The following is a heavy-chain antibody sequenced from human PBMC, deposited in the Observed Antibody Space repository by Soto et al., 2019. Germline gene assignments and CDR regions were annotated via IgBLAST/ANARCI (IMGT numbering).Heavy chain of an antibody. CDR3: THSGGPTYYWYFDL. D-gene: IGHD2-15*01. Sequence: QVQLVQSGAEVKKPGSSVKVSCKASGGTFSSYAISWVRQAPGQGLEWMGGIIPIFGTANYAQKFQGRVTITADESTSTAYMELGSLISEDTAVYYCTHSGGPTYYWYFDLWGRGTMVTVSS. CDR2: IIPIFGTA. V-gene: IGHV1-69*01. J-gene: IGHJ2*01. CDR1: GGTFSSYA.